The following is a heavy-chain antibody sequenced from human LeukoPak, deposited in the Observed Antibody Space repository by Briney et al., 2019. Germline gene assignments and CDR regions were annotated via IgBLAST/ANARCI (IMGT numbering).Heavy chain of an antibody. CDR2: IYYSGST. Sequence: PSETLSLTCTVSGGSISSSSYYWGWIRQPPGKGLEWIGSIYYSGSTYYNPSLKSRVTISVDTSKNQFSLKLSSVTAADTAVYYCARGRLSLYCSSTSCYVWFDPWGQGTLVTVSS. CDR3: ARGRLSLYCSSTSCYVWFDP. J-gene: IGHJ5*02. V-gene: IGHV4-39*07. CDR1: GGSISSSSYY. D-gene: IGHD2-2*01.